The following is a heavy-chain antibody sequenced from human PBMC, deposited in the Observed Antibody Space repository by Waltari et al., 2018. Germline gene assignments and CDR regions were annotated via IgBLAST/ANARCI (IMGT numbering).Heavy chain of an antibody. D-gene: IGHD3-9*01. V-gene: IGHV3-74*01. CDR2: IDSDGTSE. CDR3: ARERDVLRYFNPPIY. J-gene: IGHJ4*02. Sequence: EERLVECGGGLVESGEYVSLTCAHSVLTCSRFRTQWVRKATGKGLVWVARIDSDGTSERYADSVKGRFTIARDNAKNTLYLQMKRLRVEDTAVYYCARERDVLRYFNPPIYWGQGTLVTVSS. CDR1: VLTCSRFR.